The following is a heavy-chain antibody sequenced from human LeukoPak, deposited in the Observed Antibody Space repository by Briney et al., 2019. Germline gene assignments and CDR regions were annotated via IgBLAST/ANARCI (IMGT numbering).Heavy chain of an antibody. J-gene: IGHJ5*02. CDR1: GFTFSSYA. D-gene: IGHD3-3*01. CDR2: ISGSGGST. V-gene: IGHV3-23*01. CDR3: ARSIMIFGVARGLGDWFDP. Sequence: GGSLRLSCAASGFTFSSYAMSWVRQAPGKGLEWVSGISGSGGSTYYADSVKGRFTISRDNAQNSLFLQLNSLRAEDTAVYYCARSIMIFGVARGLGDWFDPWGQGILVTVSS.